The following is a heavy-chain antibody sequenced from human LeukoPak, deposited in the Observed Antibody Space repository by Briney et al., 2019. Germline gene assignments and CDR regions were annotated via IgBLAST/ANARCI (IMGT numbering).Heavy chain of an antibody. J-gene: IGHJ4*02. Sequence: ASVKVSCKASGYTFTGYYMHWVRQAPGQGLEWMGWINPNSGGTNYAQKFQGRGTMTRDTSISTAYMELSRLRSDDTAVYYCARGMYYDSSGYRRGWGQGTLVTVSS. V-gene: IGHV1-2*02. D-gene: IGHD3-22*01. CDR3: ARGMYYDSSGYRRG. CDR2: INPNSGGT. CDR1: GYTFTGYY.